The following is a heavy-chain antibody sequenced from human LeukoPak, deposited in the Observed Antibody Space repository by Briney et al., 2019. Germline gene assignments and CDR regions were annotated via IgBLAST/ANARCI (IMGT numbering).Heavy chain of an antibody. J-gene: IGHJ6*02. D-gene: IGHD3-3*01. CDR1: GDSIKSGDAY. CDR3: ARLPITKRAMDV. CDR2: IYYVGSP. V-gene: IGHV4-39*01. Sequence: SETLSLTCSVSGDSIKSGDAYWGWIRQSPLKGLEWIASIYYVGSPYYNPSLNSRRVTMSVDTAKNQFSLKLTSVTAADSAMYYCARLPITKRAMDVWGQGTTVTVSS.